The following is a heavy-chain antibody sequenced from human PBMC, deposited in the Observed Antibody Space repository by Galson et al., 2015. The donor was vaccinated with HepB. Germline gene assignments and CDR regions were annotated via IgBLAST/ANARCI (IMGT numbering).Heavy chain of an antibody. Sequence: SLRLSCAASGFTFSSYWMNWVRQAPGKGLEWVANINQDGSEKYYMDSVKGRFTISRDNAKNSLYLQMNSLRAEDTAVYYCARDYDPGARPLWYFDLWGRGTLVTVSP. D-gene: IGHD3-3*01. CDR3: ARDYDPGARPLWYFDL. CDR1: GFTFSSYW. J-gene: IGHJ2*01. V-gene: IGHV3-7*01. CDR2: INQDGSEK.